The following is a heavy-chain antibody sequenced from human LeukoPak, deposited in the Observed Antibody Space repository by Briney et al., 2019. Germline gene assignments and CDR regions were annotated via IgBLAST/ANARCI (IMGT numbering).Heavy chain of an antibody. Sequence: SETLSLTCTVSGGSMSSYYWSWIRQPAGKGLEWIGRIYTSGSTNYNPSLKSRVTMSVDTSKNQFSLKLSSVTAADTAVYYCARDYRGYSYGPNWFDPWGQGTLVTVSS. CDR1: GGSMSSYY. CDR2: IYTSGST. D-gene: IGHD5-18*01. CDR3: ARDYRGYSYGPNWFDP. V-gene: IGHV4-4*07. J-gene: IGHJ5*02.